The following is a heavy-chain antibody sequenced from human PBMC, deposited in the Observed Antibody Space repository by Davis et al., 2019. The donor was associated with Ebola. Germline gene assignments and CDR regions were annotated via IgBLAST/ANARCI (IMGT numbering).Heavy chain of an antibody. CDR3: AKMGTMVTSWFDP. J-gene: IGHJ5*02. CDR2: IYSGGSS. CDR1: GFTVSSQY. D-gene: IGHD5-18*01. Sequence: GESLKIHCAAPGFTVSSQYMSWDRQAPGKGVEGGSLIYSGGSSYYADSVKCRFTISRVNSKNSLYLQMNSLRAEDKAVYYCAKMGTMVTSWFDPWGQGTLVTVSS. V-gene: IGHV3-53*01.